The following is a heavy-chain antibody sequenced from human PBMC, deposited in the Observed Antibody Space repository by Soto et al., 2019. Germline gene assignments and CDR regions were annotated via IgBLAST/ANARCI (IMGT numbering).Heavy chain of an antibody. D-gene: IGHD6-19*01. CDR2: IDPSDSYT. V-gene: IGHV5-10-1*01. CDR1: GGRVTSYW. J-gene: IGHJ4*02. CDR3: ARTSAVAGTGDY. Sequence: EAVKTSCEGSGGRVTSYWSSWVRQMPGKGLEWMGRIDPSDSYTNYSPSFQGHVTISADKSISTAYLQWSSLKASDTAMYYCARTSAVAGTGDYWGQGTLVTLSS.